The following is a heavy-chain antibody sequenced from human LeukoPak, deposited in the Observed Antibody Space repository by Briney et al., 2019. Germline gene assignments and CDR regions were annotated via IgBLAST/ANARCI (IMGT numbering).Heavy chain of an antibody. Sequence: GGSLRLSCAASGFTVRSNYMSWVRQAPGKGLEWVSVLYSGGSPYYCDYVKGRFTISRDNSKNTLYLQMNSLRAEDTAVYYCARRFVLSVGVYCIDYWGQGTLVTVSS. CDR2: LYSGGSP. J-gene: IGHJ4*02. CDR1: GFTVRSNY. CDR3: ARRFVLSVGVYCIDY. V-gene: IGHV3-66*01. D-gene: IGHD2-21*01.